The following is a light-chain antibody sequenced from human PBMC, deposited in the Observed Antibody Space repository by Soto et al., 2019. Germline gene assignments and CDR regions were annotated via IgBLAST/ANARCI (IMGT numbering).Light chain of an antibody. V-gene: IGLV2-8*01. CDR3: SSYAGSNNLV. CDR1: SSDVGGYNY. J-gene: IGLJ1*01. Sequence: QSVLTQPPSASGSPGQSVTISCTGTSSDVGGYNYVSWYQQHPGKAPKLMIYDVSKRPSGVPDRFSGSKSGNTASLTVSGLQAEDEAEYYCSSYAGSNNLVFGTGTKVTVL. CDR2: DVS.